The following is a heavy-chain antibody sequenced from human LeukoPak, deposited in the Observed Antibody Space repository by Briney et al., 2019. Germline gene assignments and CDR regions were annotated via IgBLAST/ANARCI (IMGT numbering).Heavy chain of an antibody. CDR3: AKRAAYSSSWHNWFDP. J-gene: IGHJ5*02. V-gene: IGHV3-23*01. CDR1: GFTFSSYA. D-gene: IGHD6-13*01. CDR2: ISGSGGST. Sequence: GGSLRLSCAASGFTFSSYAMSWVRQAPGKGLDWVSAISGSGGSTYYADSVKGRFTISRGNSKNTLYLQMNSLRAEDTAVYYCAKRAAYSSSWHNWFDPWGQGTLVTVSS.